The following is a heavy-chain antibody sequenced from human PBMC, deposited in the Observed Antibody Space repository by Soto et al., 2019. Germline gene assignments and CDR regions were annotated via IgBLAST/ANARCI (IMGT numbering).Heavy chain of an antibody. CDR1: GFTVSSNY. CDR2: IYSGGST. J-gene: IGHJ6*03. Sequence: EVQLVESGGGLVQPGGSLRLSCAASGFTVSSNYMSWVRQAPGKGLEWVSVIYSGGSTYSADSVKGRVTLPRDISKNTLYLQMNRLRAEDTAVYYCARDLGSPRDYYYYYMDVWGKGTTVTVSS. V-gene: IGHV3-66*01. D-gene: IGHD3-16*01. CDR3: ARDLGSPRDYYYYYMDV.